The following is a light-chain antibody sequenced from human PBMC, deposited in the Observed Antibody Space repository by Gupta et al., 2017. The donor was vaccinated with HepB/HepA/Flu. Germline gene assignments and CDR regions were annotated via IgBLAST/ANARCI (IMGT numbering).Light chain of an antibody. CDR2: GAS. CDR3: QQYARSPLT. Sequence: IVLTQSPGTLSLSPGESATLSCRASQTVSGYYLAWYQKRPGQAPRHLIFGASHRATGIPDRFSGSGSGTDFTLTISRLEPEDSAVYYCQQYARSPLTFGQGTRLAI. J-gene: IGKJ5*01. CDR1: QTVSGYY. V-gene: IGKV3-20*01.